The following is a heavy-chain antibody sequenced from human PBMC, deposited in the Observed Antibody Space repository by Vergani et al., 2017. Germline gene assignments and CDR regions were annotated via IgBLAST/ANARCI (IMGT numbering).Heavy chain of an antibody. Sequence: QVQLVESGGGVVQPGGSLRLSCAASGFTFSSYGMHWVRQAPGKGLEWVAFIRYDGSNKYYADSVKGRFTISRDNSKNTLYLQMNSLRAEDTAVYYCARETSYYYGSGSYYYPYYFDYWGQGTLVTVSS. CDR3: ARETSYYYGSGSYYYPYYFDY. J-gene: IGHJ4*02. V-gene: IGHV3-30*02. CDR2: IRYDGSNK. CDR1: GFTFSSYG. D-gene: IGHD3-10*01.